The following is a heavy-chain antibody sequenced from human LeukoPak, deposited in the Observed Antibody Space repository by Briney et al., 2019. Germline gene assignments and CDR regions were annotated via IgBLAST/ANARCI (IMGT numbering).Heavy chain of an antibody. V-gene: IGHV3-9*01. D-gene: IGHD3-10*01. Sequence: GGSLRLSCAASGFTFDDYAMHWVRQAPGKGLEWVSGISWNSGSIGYADSVKGRFTISRDNAKNSLYLQMNSLRAEDTALYYCAKDMEPGSPSGSFTAGYYMDAWGKGTTVTVSS. CDR3: AKDMEPGSPSGSFTAGYYMDA. CDR2: ISWNSGSI. CDR1: GFTFDDYA. J-gene: IGHJ6*03.